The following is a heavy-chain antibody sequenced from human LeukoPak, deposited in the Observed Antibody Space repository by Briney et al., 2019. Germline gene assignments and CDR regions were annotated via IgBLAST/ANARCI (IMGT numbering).Heavy chain of an antibody. D-gene: IGHD6-13*01. V-gene: IGHV4-34*01. Sequence: SETLSLTCAVYGGSFSGYYWSWIRQPPGKGLEWIGEINHSGSTNYNPSLKSRVTISVDTSKNQFSLKLSSVTAADTALYYCASDKGYSNNYFDYWGQGTLVTVSS. CDR1: GGSFSGYY. J-gene: IGHJ4*01. CDR3: ASDKGYSNNYFDY. CDR2: INHSGST.